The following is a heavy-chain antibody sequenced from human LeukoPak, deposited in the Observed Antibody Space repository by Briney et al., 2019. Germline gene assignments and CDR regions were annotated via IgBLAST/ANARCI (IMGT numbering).Heavy chain of an antibody. J-gene: IGHJ4*02. CDR1: RYTCHTYT. D-gene: IGHD3-10*01. Sequence: GRSVPHSFLCCRYTCHTYTKNWLGQAPGKGLEWLSCITSSTYYADSVKGRFTISRDNAKNSLYLQMNSLRAEDTAVYYCSRAGYFGSGSYHDYWGQGTLVTVSS. CDR3: SRAGYFGSGSYHDY. CDR2: ITSST. V-gene: IGHV3-48*01.